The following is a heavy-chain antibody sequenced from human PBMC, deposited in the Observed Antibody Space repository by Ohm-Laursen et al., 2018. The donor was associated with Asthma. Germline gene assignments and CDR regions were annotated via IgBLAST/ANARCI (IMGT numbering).Heavy chain of an antibody. D-gene: IGHD3-3*01. CDR1: GFTFRSYA. CDR2: GGSYYDGGLK. V-gene: IGHV3-30-3*01. J-gene: IGHJ4*02. CDR3: ARDVMEWYLPAFGF. Sequence: SLRLSCTASGFTFRSYAMHWVRQAPGKGLEWVAVGGSYYDGGLKYYADSVNGRFTVSRDDSKNTLYLQMNSLRPDDTAVYYCARDVMEWYLPAFGFWGQGTLVTVSS.